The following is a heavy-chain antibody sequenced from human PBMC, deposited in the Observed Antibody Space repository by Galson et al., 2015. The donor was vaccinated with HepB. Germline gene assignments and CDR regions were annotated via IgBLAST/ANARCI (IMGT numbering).Heavy chain of an antibody. D-gene: IGHD4-23*01. V-gene: IGHV3-30-3*01. CDR3: ATGDGGAYPFEF. CDR1: GFTFSTYA. J-gene: IGHJ4*02. Sequence: SLRLSCAASGFTFSTYAMHWVRLAPGEGLEWVAAISFHSTNIFYANSVMGRFTISRDNSKNTLYLQMNSLRPEDTSVYYCATGDGGAYPFEFWGQGTLVTVSS. CDR2: ISFHSTNI.